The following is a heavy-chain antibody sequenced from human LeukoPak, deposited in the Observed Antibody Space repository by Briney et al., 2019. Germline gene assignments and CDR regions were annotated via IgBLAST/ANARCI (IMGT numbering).Heavy chain of an antibody. D-gene: IGHD2-21*02. Sequence: RGSLRLSCGAPVFTLSSYGMPRVRQAPARGLEMVAVISSEGSNKYYADSVTGRFTISRDNSKNTLYLQMNSLRAEGTAMYYCARAELLSLDYWGQGTLVTVSS. V-gene: IGHV3-30*03. CDR2: ISSEGSNK. CDR1: VFTLSSYG. CDR3: ARAELLSLDY. J-gene: IGHJ4*02.